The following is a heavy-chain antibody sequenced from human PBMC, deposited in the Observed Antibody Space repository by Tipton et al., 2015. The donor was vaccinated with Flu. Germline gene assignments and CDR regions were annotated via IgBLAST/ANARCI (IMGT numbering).Heavy chain of an antibody. V-gene: IGHV4-59*07. CDR3: ARGLRDGYNPHDAFDI. J-gene: IGHJ3*02. CDR1: GGSISTYY. CDR2: IYYSGST. D-gene: IGHD5-24*01. Sequence: TLSLTCTVSGGSISTYYWSWIRQPPGKGLEWIGYIYYSGSTNYNPPLKSRVTISVDTSKNQFSLKLSSVTAADTAVYYCARGLRDGYNPHDAFDIWGQGTMVTVSS.